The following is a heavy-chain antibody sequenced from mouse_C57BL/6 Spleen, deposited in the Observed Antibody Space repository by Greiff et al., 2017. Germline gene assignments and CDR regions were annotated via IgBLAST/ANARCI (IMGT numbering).Heavy chain of an antibody. D-gene: IGHD1-1*01. CDR2: IDPSDSET. Sequence: QVQLQQPGAELVKPGASVKLSCKASGYTFTSYWMHWVKQRPIQGLEWIGNIDPSDSETHYNQKFKDKATLTVDKSSSTAYMQLSSLTSEDSAVYYCARKGPFYYGSSSWFAYWGQGTLVTVSA. CDR1: GYTFTSYW. CDR3: ARKGPFYYGSSSWFAY. V-gene: IGHV1-52*01. J-gene: IGHJ3*01.